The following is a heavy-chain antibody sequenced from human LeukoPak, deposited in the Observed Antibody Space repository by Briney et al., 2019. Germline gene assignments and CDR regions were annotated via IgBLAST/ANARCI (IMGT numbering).Heavy chain of an antibody. Sequence: ASVKVSCKASGGTFISYAISWVRQAPGQGLEWMGGIIPIFGTANYAQKFQGRVTITADESTSTAYMELSSLRSEDTAVYYCARDHDVAEYYFDYWGRGTLVTVSS. CDR1: GGTFISYA. V-gene: IGHV1-69*13. CDR2: IIPIFGTA. CDR3: ARDHDVAEYYFDY. D-gene: IGHD6-19*01. J-gene: IGHJ4*02.